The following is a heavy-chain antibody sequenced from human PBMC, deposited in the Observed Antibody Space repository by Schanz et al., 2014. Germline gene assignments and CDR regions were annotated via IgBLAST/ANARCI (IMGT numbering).Heavy chain of an antibody. D-gene: IGHD5-12*01. CDR3: AGAVATIRADSFDI. CDR1: GFTFISYD. J-gene: IGHJ3*02. V-gene: IGHV3-7*01. Sequence: AQLVASGGGVVQPGRSLRLSCVASGFTFISYDIHWVRQAPGKGLEWVANIKQDGSEKYYVDSVKGRFTISRDNAKNSLYLQMNSLTAEDTAVYYCAGAVATIRADSFDIWGQGTTVSVSS. CDR2: IKQDGSEK.